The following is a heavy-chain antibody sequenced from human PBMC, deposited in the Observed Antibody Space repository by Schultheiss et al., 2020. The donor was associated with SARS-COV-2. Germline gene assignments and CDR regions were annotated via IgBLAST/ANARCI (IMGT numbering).Heavy chain of an antibody. CDR3: ARVHYLYGMDV. J-gene: IGHJ6*02. V-gene: IGHV4-30-2*01. CDR1: GGSISSGGYS. CDR2: IYHSGST. D-gene: IGHD1-26*01. Sequence: SETLSLTCTVSGGSISSGGYSWSWIRQPPGKGLEWIGSIYHSGSTYYNPSLKSRVTISVDRSKNQFSLKLSSVTAADTAVYYCARVHYLYGMDVWGQGTTVTVSS.